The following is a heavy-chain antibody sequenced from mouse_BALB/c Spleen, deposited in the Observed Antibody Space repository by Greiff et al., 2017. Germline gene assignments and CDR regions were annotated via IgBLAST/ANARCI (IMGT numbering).Heavy chain of an antibody. Sequence: EVQVVESGGGLVQPGGSRKLSCAASGFTFSSFGMHWVRQAPEKGLEWVAYISSGSSTIYYADTVKGRFTISRDNPKNTLFLQMTSLRSEDTAMYYCARWWSYYYAMDYWGQGTSVTVSS. V-gene: IGHV5-17*02. CDR2: ISSGSSTI. D-gene: IGHD1-1*02. CDR1: GFTFSSFG. CDR3: ARWWSYYYAMDY. J-gene: IGHJ4*01.